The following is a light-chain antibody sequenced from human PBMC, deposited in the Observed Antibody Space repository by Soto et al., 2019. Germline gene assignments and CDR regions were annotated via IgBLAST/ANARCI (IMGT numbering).Light chain of an antibody. CDR3: QQYNNWPRT. J-gene: IGKJ5*01. V-gene: IGKV3-15*01. Sequence: EIVMTQSPATLSVSPGERATLSCRASQSVSSNLAWYQQKPGQARRLLIYGASTRATGIPVRFSGSGSGTEFTLTISSLPSEDFAVYYCQQYNNWPRTFGQGTRLEIK. CDR1: QSVSSN. CDR2: GAS.